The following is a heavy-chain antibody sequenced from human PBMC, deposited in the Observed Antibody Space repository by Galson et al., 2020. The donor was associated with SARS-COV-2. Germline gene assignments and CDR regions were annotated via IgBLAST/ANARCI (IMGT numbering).Heavy chain of an antibody. J-gene: IGHJ5*02. CDR2: IYYNGDT. Sequence: ASETLSLTCSVSGDSILRGAHYWNWIRQVPGKGLEWIVNIYYNGDTNYHPSLKFRVTIALDTSKNQFSLNLASVTAADTAVYYCARDGYREITSSTWLDPWGQGTLVTVSS. CDR3: ARDGYREITSSTWLDP. CDR1: GDSILRGAHY. D-gene: IGHD6-25*01. V-gene: IGHV4-31*03.